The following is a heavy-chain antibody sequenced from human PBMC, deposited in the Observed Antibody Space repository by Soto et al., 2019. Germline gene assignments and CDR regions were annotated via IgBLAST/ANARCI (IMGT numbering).Heavy chain of an antibody. CDR1: GFSFSTYG. CDR2: IWYDGTNT. Sequence: QVQLVESGGGVVRPGRSLRLACEASGFSFSTYGMHWVRQAPGKGLQWVAVIWYDGTNTYYADSVKGRFTISRDNFKDTLYLEMNNLRAEDTAVYYCARVEAPLIHSDHYYYGMDVWGQGTTVTVSS. CDR3: ARVEAPLIHSDHYYYGMDV. D-gene: IGHD5-18*01. J-gene: IGHJ6*02. V-gene: IGHV3-33*01.